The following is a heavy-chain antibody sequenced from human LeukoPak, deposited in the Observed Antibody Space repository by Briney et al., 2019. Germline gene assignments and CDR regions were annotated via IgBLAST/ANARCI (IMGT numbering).Heavy chain of an antibody. Sequence: GGSLRLSCAASGYTFSDFSVNWVRQAPGKGLEWVSSISVRSNYRYYADSVRGRFSISRDDARNSLYLQMNSLRAEDTAVYYCARGGSRYCSSTSCPPPDYWGQGTLVTVSS. J-gene: IGHJ4*02. V-gene: IGHV3-21*01. CDR3: ARGGSRYCSSTSCPPPDY. CDR1: GYTFSDFS. D-gene: IGHD2-2*01. CDR2: ISVRSNYR.